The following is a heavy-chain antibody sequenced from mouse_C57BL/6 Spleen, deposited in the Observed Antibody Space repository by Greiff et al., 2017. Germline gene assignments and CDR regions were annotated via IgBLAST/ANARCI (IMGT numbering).Heavy chain of an antibody. CDR1: GYTFTDYE. CDR3: TRNLVYYYGSSPWFAY. J-gene: IGHJ3*01. CDR2: IDPETGGT. V-gene: IGHV1-15*01. Sequence: VQLQQSGAELVRPGASVTLSCKASGYTFTDYEMHWVKQTPVHGLEWIGAIDPETGGTAYNQKFKGKAILTADKSSSTAYMELRNLTSEDSAVYYCTRNLVYYYGSSPWFAYWGQGTLVTVSA. D-gene: IGHD1-1*01.